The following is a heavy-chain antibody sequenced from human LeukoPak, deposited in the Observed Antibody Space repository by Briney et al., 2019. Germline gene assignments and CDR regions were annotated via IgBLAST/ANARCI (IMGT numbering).Heavy chain of an antibody. J-gene: IGHJ4*02. CDR1: GYTFTGYD. CDR2: ISADNTNT. CDR3: ARAITTSGFRTDY. Sequence: GASVKVSCKASGYTFTGYDISWVRQAPGHGLEWMGWISADNTNTNYAQKLQGRVTMTTDTSTRTAYMELRSLRSDDTALYNCARAITTSGFRTDYWGQGTLVTVSS. V-gene: IGHV1-18*01. D-gene: IGHD2/OR15-2a*01.